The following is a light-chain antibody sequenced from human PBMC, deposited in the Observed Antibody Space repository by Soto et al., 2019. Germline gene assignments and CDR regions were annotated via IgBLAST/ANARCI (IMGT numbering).Light chain of an antibody. V-gene: IGKV1-5*03. J-gene: IGKJ1*01. CDR2: RTS. CDR3: QQYSSSST. Sequence: DIRMTQSPSTLSASVGGRVTITCRASHSVSPWLAWYQQKPGKAPKLLIYRTSSLRNGVPARFSGRGSGTDFFLTISNLQPDDFATYYCQQYSSSSTFGQGTRVELK. CDR1: HSVSPW.